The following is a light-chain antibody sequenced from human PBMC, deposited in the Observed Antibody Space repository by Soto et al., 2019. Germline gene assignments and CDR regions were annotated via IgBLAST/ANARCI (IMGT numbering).Light chain of an antibody. CDR3: QERCSNPHI. V-gene: IGKV1-39*01. Sequence: DIQMTQSPSSLSVSVGDRVTITCRASQSITTYLNWYQQKPGKAPNLLVYAASSLQSGVPSRFSGSGSGTDLTLTISSLQPEEFANYYCQERCSNPHIFGEGTKLEIK. CDR2: AAS. CDR1: QSITTY. J-gene: IGKJ2*01.